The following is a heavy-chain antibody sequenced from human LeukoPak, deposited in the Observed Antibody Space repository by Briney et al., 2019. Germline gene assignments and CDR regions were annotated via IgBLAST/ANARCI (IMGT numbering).Heavy chain of an antibody. CDR1: GFDFSSYS. Sequence: PGGSLTLSCVASGFDFSSYSINWVRQTPGKGLEWVSTISSGTGSYIYYADSVRGRFTISRDNARNSLYLQMNSLRAEDTAVYYCARCSGVFGSSDYWGQGTIVTLSS. CDR2: ISSGTGSYI. D-gene: IGHD6-6*01. J-gene: IGHJ4*02. CDR3: ARCSGVFGSSDY. V-gene: IGHV3-21*01.